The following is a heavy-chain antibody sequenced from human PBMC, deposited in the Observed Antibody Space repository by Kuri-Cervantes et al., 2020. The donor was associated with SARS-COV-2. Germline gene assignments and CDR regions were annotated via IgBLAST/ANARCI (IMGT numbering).Heavy chain of an antibody. J-gene: IGHJ6*03. V-gene: IGHV5-51*01. CDR3: ARHLTGSYWYYYYMDV. Sequence: GSLRLSCKGSGYSFTSYWIGWVRQMPGKGLEWMGIIYPGDSDTRYSPSFQGQVTISADKPISTAYLQWSSLKASDTAMYYCARHLTGSYWYYYYMDVWGKGTTVTVSS. D-gene: IGHD2-8*02. CDR1: GYSFTSYW. CDR2: IYPGDSDT.